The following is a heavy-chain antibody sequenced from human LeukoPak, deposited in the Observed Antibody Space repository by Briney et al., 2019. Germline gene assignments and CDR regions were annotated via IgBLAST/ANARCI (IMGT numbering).Heavy chain of an antibody. D-gene: IGHD3-10*01. J-gene: IGHJ4*02. CDR1: GYTFTGYY. CDR2: INPNSGGT. CDR3: ARAALSGIWLFDY. V-gene: IGHV1-2*04. Sequence: ASVTVSCTASGYTFTGYYMHWVRQAPGQGLEWMGWINPNSGGTNYAQKFQGWVTMTRDTSISTAYMELSRLRSDDTAVYYCARAALSGIWLFDYWGQGTLVTVSS.